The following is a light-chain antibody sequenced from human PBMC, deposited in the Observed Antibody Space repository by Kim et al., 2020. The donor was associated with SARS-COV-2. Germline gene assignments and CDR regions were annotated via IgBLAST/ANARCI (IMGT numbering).Light chain of an antibody. CDR2: VNS. Sequence: RITTADNGRSSNIAAGYDVHWYQPRPGTAPKLLIYVNSNRPSEVPDRFSGSKSGTSASLAITGLQAEDEADYYCQSYDSSLNVVLFGGGTKLTVL. CDR1: SSNIAAGYD. J-gene: IGLJ2*01. V-gene: IGLV1-40*01. CDR3: QSYDSSLNVVL.